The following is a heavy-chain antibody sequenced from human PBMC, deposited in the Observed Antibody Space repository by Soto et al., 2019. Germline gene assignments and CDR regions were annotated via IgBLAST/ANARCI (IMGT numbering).Heavy chain of an antibody. V-gene: IGHV3-23*01. J-gene: IGHJ5*02. Sequence: GGSLRLSCAASGFTFSSYAMSWVRQAPGKRLEWVSAISGSGGSTYYADSVKGRFTISRDNSKNTLYLQMNSLRAEDTAVYYCAKDRVRYFDWLSLNWFDPWGQGTLVTVSS. D-gene: IGHD3-9*01. CDR1: GFTFSSYA. CDR2: ISGSGGST. CDR3: AKDRVRYFDWLSLNWFDP.